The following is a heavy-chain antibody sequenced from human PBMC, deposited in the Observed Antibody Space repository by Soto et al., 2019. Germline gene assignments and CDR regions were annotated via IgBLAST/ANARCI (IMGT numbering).Heavy chain of an antibody. CDR3: AREVGEVDYSSSYDAFDI. CDR2: IYYSGII. J-gene: IGHJ3*02. D-gene: IGHD6-6*01. V-gene: IGHV4-30-4*01. CDR1: GGFINSGDYY. Sequence: QVQLQESGPGVVKPSQTLSLTCTVSGGFINSGDYYWSWIRQPPGKALEWLAYIYYSGIIYYNPSLKSRITMARDTSKNLFSLKLDSVTAADTAVYYCAREVGEVDYSSSYDAFDIWGQGTMVTVSS.